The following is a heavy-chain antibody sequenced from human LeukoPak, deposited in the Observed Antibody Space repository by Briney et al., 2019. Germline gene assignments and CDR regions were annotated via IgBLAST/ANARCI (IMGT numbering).Heavy chain of an antibody. Sequence: ASVKVSCKASGGTFSSYAISWVRQAPGQGLEWMGGIIPIFGTANYAQKFQGRVTITADESTSTAYMELSSLRSEDAALYYCATSSPSRRYCSSTNCFMGDAFDIWGQGTMVTVSS. CDR3: ATSSPSRRYCSSTNCFMGDAFDI. CDR1: GGTFSSYA. J-gene: IGHJ3*02. V-gene: IGHV1-69*13. D-gene: IGHD2-2*01. CDR2: IIPIFGTA.